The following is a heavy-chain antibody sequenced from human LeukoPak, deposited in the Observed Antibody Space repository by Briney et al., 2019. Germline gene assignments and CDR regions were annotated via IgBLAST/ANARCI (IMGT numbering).Heavy chain of an antibody. CDR3: ARDVTGAFDI. D-gene: IGHD4-4*01. CDR2: INPNSGGT. J-gene: IGHJ3*02. Sequence: ASVKVSCKASGYTFTNYGISWVRQAPGQGLEWMGWINPNSGGTNYAQKFQGRVTMTRDTSISTAYMELSRLRSDDTAVYYCARDVTGAFDIWGQGTMVTVSS. CDR1: GYTFTNYG. V-gene: IGHV1-2*02.